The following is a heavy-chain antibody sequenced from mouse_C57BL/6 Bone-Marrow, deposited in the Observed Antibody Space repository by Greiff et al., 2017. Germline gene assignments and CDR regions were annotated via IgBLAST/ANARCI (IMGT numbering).Heavy chain of an antibody. CDR3: ARFITTVPLDY. CDR2: IYPRSGNT. Sequence: VHLVESGAELARPGASVKLSCKASGYTFTSYGISWVKQRTGQGLEWIGEIYPRSGNTYYNEKFKGKATLTADKSSSTAYMELRSLTSEDSAVYFCARFITTVPLDYWGQGTSVTVSS. CDR1: GYTFTSYG. J-gene: IGHJ4*01. V-gene: IGHV1-81*01. D-gene: IGHD1-1*01.